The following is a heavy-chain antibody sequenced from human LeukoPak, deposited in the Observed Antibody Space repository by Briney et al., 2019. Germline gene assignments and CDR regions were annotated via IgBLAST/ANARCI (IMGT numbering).Heavy chain of an antibody. CDR3: ARLDGYNWVFDY. D-gene: IGHD5-24*01. J-gene: IGHJ4*02. CDR1: GGPISSSNW. CDR2: IYHSGST. V-gene: IGHV4-4*02. Sequence: SETLSLTCAVSGGPISSSNWWSWVRQPPEKGLEWIGEIYHSGSTNYNPSLKSRVTISVDKSKNQFSLKLSSVTAADTAVYYCARLDGYNWVFDYWGQGILGAVSS.